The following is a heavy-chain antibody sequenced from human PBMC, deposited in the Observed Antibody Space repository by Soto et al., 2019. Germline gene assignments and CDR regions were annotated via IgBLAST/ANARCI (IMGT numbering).Heavy chain of an antibody. D-gene: IGHD1-26*01. V-gene: IGHV3-23*01. J-gene: IGHJ4*02. Sequence: EVQLLESGGSLVQPGGSLRLSCAASAFTFSSYAMAWVRQAPGKGLEWVSSIGNYGGDISYADSVKGRFTISRDNSRNTLYLQMDSLRAEDTAVYYCAKKYLGTYPFDYWGQGTLVTVSS. CDR1: AFTFSSYA. CDR2: IGNYGGDI. CDR3: AKKYLGTYPFDY.